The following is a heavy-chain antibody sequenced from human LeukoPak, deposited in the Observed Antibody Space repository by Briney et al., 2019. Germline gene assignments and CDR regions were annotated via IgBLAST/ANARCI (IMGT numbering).Heavy chain of an antibody. CDR3: ARDHSYGGKIPLFDY. CDR2: IWYDGSNE. V-gene: IGHV3-33*01. CDR1: GFIFSSYG. J-gene: IGHJ4*02. Sequence: PGGSLGLSCAASGFIFSSYGMHWVRQAPGKGLEWVAVIWYDGSNEYYADSVKGRFTISRDNSKNTLYLQMNSLRAEDTAVYYCARDHSYGGKIPLFDYWGQGTLVTVSS. D-gene: IGHD4-23*01.